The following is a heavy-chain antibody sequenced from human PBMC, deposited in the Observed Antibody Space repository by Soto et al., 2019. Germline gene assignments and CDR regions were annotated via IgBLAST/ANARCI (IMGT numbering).Heavy chain of an antibody. CDR3: ARAPDHCDYWWYFFES. CDR1: GYTFAAYY. V-gene: IGHV1-2*02. Sequence: QVQLVQSGAEVKKPGASVKVSCKTYGYTFAAYYIQWIRQAPGQGLEWMGWINPTSGGTVYAQNFQDRFTRDRDKSSSTAYMAVRRLTSDDPALYYCARAPDHCDYWWYFFESWGQGTQVTGAS. D-gene: IGHD2-8*02. CDR2: INPTSGGT. J-gene: IGHJ4*02.